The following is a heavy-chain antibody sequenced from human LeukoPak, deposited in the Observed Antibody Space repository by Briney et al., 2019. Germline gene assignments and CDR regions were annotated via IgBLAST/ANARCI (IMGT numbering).Heavy chain of an antibody. CDR2: ITSGGYDT. D-gene: IGHD2-15*01. CDR1: GFTFSIYA. CDR3: AKVIATTTPLSGSDY. Sequence: GGSLRLSCAASGFTFSIYAMSWVRQAPWKGLEWVSSITSGGYDTYYADSVKGRFTISRDNSKNTLYLQMNSLRAEDTAVYYCAKVIATTTPLSGSDYWGQGTLVTVSS. V-gene: IGHV3-23*01. J-gene: IGHJ4*02.